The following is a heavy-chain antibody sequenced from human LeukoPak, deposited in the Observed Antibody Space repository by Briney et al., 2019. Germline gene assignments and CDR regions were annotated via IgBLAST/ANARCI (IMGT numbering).Heavy chain of an antibody. Sequence: SETLSLTCTVSGGSISSGGYYWSWIRQPPGKGLEWIGYIYHSGSTYYNPSLKSRVTISVDRSKNQFSLKLSSVAAADTAVYYCARESGSYGDAFDIWGQGTMVTVSS. V-gene: IGHV4-30-2*01. CDR3: ARESGSYGDAFDI. D-gene: IGHD1-26*01. CDR2: IYHSGST. J-gene: IGHJ3*02. CDR1: GGSISSGGYY.